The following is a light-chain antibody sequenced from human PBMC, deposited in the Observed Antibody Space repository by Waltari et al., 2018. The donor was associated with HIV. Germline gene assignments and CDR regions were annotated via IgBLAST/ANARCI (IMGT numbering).Light chain of an antibody. Sequence: EIMLTQSPVTLSLSPGERATLSCRASQSVATYLAWFQQKPGQAPRLLFYDASNRATGIPARFTGSGSGTDFTLTISSLEPEDFGVYYCQQRSIPITFGQGTRLEI. V-gene: IGKV3-11*01. CDR3: QQRSIPIT. CDR2: DAS. J-gene: IGKJ5*01. CDR1: QSVATY.